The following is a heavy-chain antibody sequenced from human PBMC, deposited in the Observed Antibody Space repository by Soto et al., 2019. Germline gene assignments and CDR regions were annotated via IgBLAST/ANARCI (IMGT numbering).Heavy chain of an antibody. CDR2: INAGNGNT. J-gene: IGHJ4*02. Sequence: QVQLVQSGAEVKKPGASVKVSCKASGYTFTSYAMHWVRQAPGQRLEWMGWINAGNGNTKYSQKLQGRVTITRDTSASTAYMELSSLRSEDTAVYYCARRQSQQWLVRSFDYWGQGTLVTVSS. CDR1: GYTFTSYA. CDR3: ARRQSQQWLVRSFDY. D-gene: IGHD6-19*01. V-gene: IGHV1-3*01.